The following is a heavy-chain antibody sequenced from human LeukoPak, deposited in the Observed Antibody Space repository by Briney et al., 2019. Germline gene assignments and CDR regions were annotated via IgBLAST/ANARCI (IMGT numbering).Heavy chain of an antibody. CDR3: AREGYSGYDQLGRYFDY. CDR1: GGSIIGDDYY. J-gene: IGHJ4*02. D-gene: IGHD5-12*01. V-gene: IGHV4-30-4*01. CDR2: IYYSGST. Sequence: SERLSHTRIVYGGSIIGDDYYGSWVRQPPRKGMEWIGYIYYSGSTYYNPSLKSRVTISVDTSKNQFSLKLSSVTAADTAVYYCAREGYSGYDQLGRYFDYWGQGTLVTVSS.